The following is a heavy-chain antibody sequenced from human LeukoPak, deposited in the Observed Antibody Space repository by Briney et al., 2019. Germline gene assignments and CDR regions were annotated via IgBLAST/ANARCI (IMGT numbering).Heavy chain of an antibody. D-gene: IGHD3-9*01. CDR1: GYTFTSYD. CDR2: INPNSGGT. Sequence: ASVKVSCKASGYTFTSYDINWVRQATGQGLEWMGWINPNSGGTNYAQKFQGRVTMTRDTSISTAYMELSRLRSDDTAVYYCAISPTYDILTGYYTYYMDVWGKGTTVTVSS. J-gene: IGHJ6*03. CDR3: AISPTYDILTGYYTYYMDV. V-gene: IGHV1-2*02.